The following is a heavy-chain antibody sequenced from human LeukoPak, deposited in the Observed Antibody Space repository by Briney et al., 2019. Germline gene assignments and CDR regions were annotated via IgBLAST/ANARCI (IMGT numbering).Heavy chain of an antibody. V-gene: IGHV1-2*02. CDR2: VNPGSGGT. CDR3: ARDRAGPRFDY. CDR1: GYTFSDYY. Sequence: ASVKVSCKTSGYTFSDYYMHWVRQAPGQGLEWMGWVNPGSGGTSYAQKFQGRVTMTRDTSISTVFMELSRLSFDDTAVYFCARDRAGPRFDYWGQGSLVTVSS. D-gene: IGHD3-10*01. J-gene: IGHJ4*02.